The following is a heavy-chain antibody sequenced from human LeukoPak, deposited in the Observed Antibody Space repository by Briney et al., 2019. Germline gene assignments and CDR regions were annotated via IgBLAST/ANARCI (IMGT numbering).Heavy chain of an antibody. CDR3: GRKAGDCGGGICYSIDY. D-gene: IGHD2-15*01. CDR2: IIPVFGTT. Sequence: ASVKVSCKASGGTFSSYALSWVRQAPGQGLEWMGRIIPVFGTTTYAQNFQGRVTITTDESTSTAYMEVSSLRSEDTAVYYCGRKAGDCGGGICYSIDYWGQGTLVTVSS. V-gene: IGHV1-69*05. J-gene: IGHJ4*02. CDR1: GGTFSSYA.